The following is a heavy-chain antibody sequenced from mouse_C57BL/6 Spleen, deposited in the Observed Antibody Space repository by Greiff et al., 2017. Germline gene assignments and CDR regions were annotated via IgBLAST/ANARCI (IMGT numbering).Heavy chain of an antibody. J-gene: IGHJ4*01. CDR1: GYTFTSYW. D-gene: IGHD1-1*01. Sequence: QVHVKQPGAELVKPGASVKMSCKASGYTFTSYWITWVKQRPGQGLEWIGDIYPGSGSTNYNEKFKSKATLTVDTSSSTAYMQLSSLTSEDSAVYYCARFYYYGSTLSSMDYWGQGTSVTVSS. CDR3: ARFYYYGSTLSSMDY. CDR2: IYPGSGST. V-gene: IGHV1-55*01.